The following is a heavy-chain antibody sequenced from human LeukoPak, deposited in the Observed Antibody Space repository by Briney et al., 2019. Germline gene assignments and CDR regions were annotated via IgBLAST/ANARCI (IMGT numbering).Heavy chain of an antibody. CDR2: ISGDGGST. V-gene: IGHV3-43*02. D-gene: IGHD5-24*01. J-gene: IGHJ4*02. CDR3: AQGDGYNPYFDY. CDR1: GFTFDDYA. Sequence: GGSLRLSCAASGFTFDDYAMHWVRQAPGKGLEWVSLISGDGGSTYYADSVKGRFTISRDNSKNSLYLQMNGLRTEDTALYYCAQGDGYNPYFDYWGQGTLVTVSS.